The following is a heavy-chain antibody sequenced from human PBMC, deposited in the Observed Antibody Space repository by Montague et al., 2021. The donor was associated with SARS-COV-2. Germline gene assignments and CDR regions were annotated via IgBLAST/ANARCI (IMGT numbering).Heavy chain of an antibody. J-gene: IGHJ2*01. V-gene: IGHV4-39*01. CDR3: ARQDIQLRFDL. Sequence: SETLSPTCTVSSGSISNDIYYWGWIRQPPGKGPEWIGGSRYGGTSYYNPSLKSRVTISLDTSKNQCSLKMTAVTAADTAVYFCARQDIQLRFDLWGRGTLVTVSS. CDR2: SRYGGTS. D-gene: IGHD1-1*01. CDR1: SGSISNDIYY.